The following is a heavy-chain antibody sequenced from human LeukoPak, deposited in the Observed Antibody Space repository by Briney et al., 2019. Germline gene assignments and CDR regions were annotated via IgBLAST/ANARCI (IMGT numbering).Heavy chain of an antibody. CDR1: GYTFTIYA. D-gene: IGHD6-19*01. Sequence: ASVKVSCNASGYTFTIYAIQWVRQAPGQRLEWMGWINAGHGNTKYSQKFQGRVTITRDTSASTAYLELSSLRSEDTAVYFCARGAGFAVPLPEYWGQGPLLRVSS. J-gene: IGHJ4*02. CDR2: INAGHGNT. V-gene: IGHV1-3*01. CDR3: ARGAGFAVPLPEY.